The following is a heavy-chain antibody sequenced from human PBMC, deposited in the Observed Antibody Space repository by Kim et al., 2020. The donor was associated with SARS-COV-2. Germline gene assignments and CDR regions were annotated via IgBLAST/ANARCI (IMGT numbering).Heavy chain of an antibody. CDR2: IYNSGST. V-gene: IGHV4-31*03. CDR1: GASISTDYYY. J-gene: IGHJ4*02. D-gene: IGHD2-15*01. Sequence: SETLSLTCSVSGASISTDYYYWTWIRQHPGKGLEWIGYIYNSGSTYYNTSLKSRVTISLDTSKNQFSLKLSSVTAADTAVYYCARAIAVPATSGDYFDYCGQGTLVTVSS. CDR3: ARAIAVPATSGDYFDY.